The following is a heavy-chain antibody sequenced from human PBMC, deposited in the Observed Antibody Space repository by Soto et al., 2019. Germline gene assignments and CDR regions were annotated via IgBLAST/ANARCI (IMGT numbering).Heavy chain of an antibody. D-gene: IGHD6-13*01. Sequence: QVQLQESGPGLVEPSETLSLTCTVFGASLNTHFWSWIRQPPGKGLEWIGCVFNSGNTDYNPSLKSRVTISVDTSKNQFSLKLTSVTAADTAVYYCARLKTTAGHWYFDLWGRGTLVTVSS. CDR3: ARLKTTAGHWYFDL. J-gene: IGHJ2*01. V-gene: IGHV4-59*08. CDR1: GASLNTHF. CDR2: VFNSGNT.